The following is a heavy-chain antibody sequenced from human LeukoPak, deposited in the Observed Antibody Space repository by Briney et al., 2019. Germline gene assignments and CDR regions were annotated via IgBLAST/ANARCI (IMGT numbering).Heavy chain of an antibody. CDR1: GGSISSGGYS. CDR3: ARGISRAGAFDI. V-gene: IGHV4-30-2*01. Sequence: SETLSLTCAVSGGSISSGGYSWSWIRQPPGKGLEWIGYIYHGGSTYYNPSLKSRVTISVDRSKNQFSLKLSSVTAADTAVYYCARGISRAGAFDIWGQGTMVTVSS. J-gene: IGHJ3*02. CDR2: IYHGGST.